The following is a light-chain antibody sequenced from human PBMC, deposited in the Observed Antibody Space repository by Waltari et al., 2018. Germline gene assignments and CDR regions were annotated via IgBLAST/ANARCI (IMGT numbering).Light chain of an antibody. CDR2: DTS. J-gene: IGLJ3*02. Sequence: QAVVTQDPSLTVSPGGTVTLTCGSSTGAVTSGHYPYWFQQKPGQAPRPLIFDTSNKPSWTPARFSGSLLGGKAALTLSGAQPEDEAEYYCLLSYSGAWVFGGGTKLTVL. CDR1: TGAVTSGHY. V-gene: IGLV7-46*01. CDR3: LLSYSGAWV.